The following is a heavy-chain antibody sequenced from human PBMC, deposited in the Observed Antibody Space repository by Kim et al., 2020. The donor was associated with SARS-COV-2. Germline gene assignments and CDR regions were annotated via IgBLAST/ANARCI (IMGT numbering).Heavy chain of an antibody. Sequence: ASVKVSCKTSGYTFTGYYMHWVRQAPGQGLEWMGWINANSGGTNYAQKFQGRVTMTRDTSTSTAYMELSRLRSDDTAVYYCATAVYTGGFDYWGRGTVVTVSS. V-gene: IGHV1-2*02. D-gene: IGHD5-18*01. J-gene: IGHJ4*02. CDR3: ATAVYTGGFDY. CDR2: INANSGGT. CDR1: GYTFTGYY.